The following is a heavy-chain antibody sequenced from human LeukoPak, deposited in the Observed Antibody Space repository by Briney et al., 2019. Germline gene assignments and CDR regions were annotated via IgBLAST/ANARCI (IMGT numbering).Heavy chain of an antibody. V-gene: IGHV4-38-2*01. CDR2: ISHSGSA. D-gene: IGHD6-13*01. CDR3: ARGMSSVAAVGL. J-gene: IGHJ1*01. Sequence: SETLSLTCAVSGFSLNTAHYWGWVRQPPAEGLEWIGSISHSGSAYYNPPLKSRVTISLDASKNQFSLKVTSVTAADTAVYYCARGMSSVAAVGLWGRGTLVTVSS. CDR1: GFSLNTAHY.